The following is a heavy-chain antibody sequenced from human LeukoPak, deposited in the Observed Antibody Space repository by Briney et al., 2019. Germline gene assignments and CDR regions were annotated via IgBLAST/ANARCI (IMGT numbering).Heavy chain of an antibody. J-gene: IGHJ4*02. CDR2: IRSKANSYAT. CDR1: GFTFSGSA. V-gene: IGHV3-73*01. D-gene: IGHD3-22*01. Sequence: GGSLRLSCAASGFTFSGSAMHWVRQASGKGLEWVGRIRSKANSYATAYAASVKGRFTISRDDSKNTAYLQMNSLKTEDTAVYYCTRTSRYYDSSGYYHLADWGQGTLVTVSS. CDR3: TRTSRYYDSSGYYHLAD.